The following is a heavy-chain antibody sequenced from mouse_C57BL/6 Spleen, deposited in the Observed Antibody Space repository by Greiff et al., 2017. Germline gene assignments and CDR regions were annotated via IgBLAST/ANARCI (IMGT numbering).Heavy chain of an antibody. Sequence: EVQLVESGGDLVKPGGSLKFSCAASGFTFSSYCMSWVRQTPDKRLEWVATIRSGGSYTYYPDSVKGRFTISRDNAKNTLYLQMSRLKSEDTAMYYGARQDSNTYYYAMDYWGQGTSVTVSS. CDR2: IRSGGSYT. CDR3: ARQDSNTYYYAMDY. J-gene: IGHJ4*01. CDR1: GFTFSSYC. D-gene: IGHD2-5*01. V-gene: IGHV5-6*01.